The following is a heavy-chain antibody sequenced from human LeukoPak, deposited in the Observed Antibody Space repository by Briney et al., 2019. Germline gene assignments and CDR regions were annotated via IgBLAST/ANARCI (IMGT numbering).Heavy chain of an antibody. CDR2: IRSKANSYAT. D-gene: IGHD3-22*01. J-gene: IGHJ4*02. CDR3: HLYYYDSSGSGY. V-gene: IGHV3-73*01. Sequence: GGWLRLSCAASGFTFSGSAVHLVRQASGKGLEWVGRIRSKANSYATAYAASVKGRFTISRDDSKNTAYLQMNSLKTEDTAVYYCHLYYYDSSGSGYWGQGTLVTVSS. CDR1: GFTFSGSA.